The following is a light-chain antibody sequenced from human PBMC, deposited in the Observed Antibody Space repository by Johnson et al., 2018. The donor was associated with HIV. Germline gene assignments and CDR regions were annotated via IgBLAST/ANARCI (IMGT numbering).Light chain of an antibody. CDR1: SSNIGINY. Sequence: QSVLTQPPSVSAAPGQKVTISCSGSSSNIGINYVPWYQQLPGTAPKLLIYDNNKRPSGIPGRFSGSKSGTSATLGITGLQTGDEADYYCGTWDSSLSSYVFGIGTKVTVL. CDR2: DNN. V-gene: IGLV1-51*01. J-gene: IGLJ1*01. CDR3: GTWDSSLSSYV.